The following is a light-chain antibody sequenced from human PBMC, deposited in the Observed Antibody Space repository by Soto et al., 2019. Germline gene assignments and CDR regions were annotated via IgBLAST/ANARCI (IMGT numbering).Light chain of an antibody. Sequence: DIQMTQSPSRLSASVGDRVTITCRASQSIAYWLAWYQQKPGKAPNLLIYAASTLETGVPSRFSGSGYGTEFTLTIASLQPDDSATYYCQQYDSYPLTFGGGTKVDIK. J-gene: IGKJ4*01. CDR2: AAS. CDR1: QSIAYW. CDR3: QQYDSYPLT. V-gene: IGKV1-5*01.